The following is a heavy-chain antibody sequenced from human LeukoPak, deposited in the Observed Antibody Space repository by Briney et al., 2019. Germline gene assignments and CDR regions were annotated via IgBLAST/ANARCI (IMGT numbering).Heavy chain of an antibody. D-gene: IGHD3-3*01. CDR1: GYTFTVYY. J-gene: IGHJ3*02. CDR2: IDPKSGVT. CDR3: ARAITDFWSGYMALDI. V-gene: IGHV1-2*02. Sequence: GASVRLSFTASGYTFTVYYVHWVRQAPGQGPEWMGWIDPKSGVTNYAQKFQGRATMTRDTSISTAYMELSRLKYDDTAVYYCARAITDFWSGYMALDIWGQGTMVTVSS.